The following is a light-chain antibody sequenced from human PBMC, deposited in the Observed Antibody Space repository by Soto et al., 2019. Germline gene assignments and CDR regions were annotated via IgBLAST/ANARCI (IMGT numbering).Light chain of an antibody. CDR1: SXDVGGYNY. Sequence: QSVLTQPRSVSGSPGQSVTISCTGTSXDVGGYNYVSWYQQHPGKAPKLMIYDVSKRPSGVPDRFSGSKSGNTASLTISGLQAEDEAAYYCCSYAGSYPYVFGTGTKVTVL. J-gene: IGLJ1*01. CDR3: CSYAGSYPYV. V-gene: IGLV2-11*01. CDR2: DVS.